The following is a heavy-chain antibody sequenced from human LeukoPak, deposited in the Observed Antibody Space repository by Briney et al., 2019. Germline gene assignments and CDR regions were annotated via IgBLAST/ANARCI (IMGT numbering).Heavy chain of an antibody. CDR1: GYTFTGYY. D-gene: IGHD6-13*01. CDR3: ARDESSWRFDP. CDR2: INPNSGGT. V-gene: IGHV1-2*04. Sequence: GASVKVSCKASGYTFTGYYMHWVRQAPGQGLEWMGWINPNSGGTNYAQKFQGWVTMTRDTPISTAYMELSRLRSDDTAVYYCARDESSWRFDPWGQGTLVTVSS. J-gene: IGHJ5*02.